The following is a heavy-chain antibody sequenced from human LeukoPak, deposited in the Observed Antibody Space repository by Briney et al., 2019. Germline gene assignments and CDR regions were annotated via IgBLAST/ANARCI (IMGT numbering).Heavy chain of an antibody. CDR3: EVVPNY. J-gene: IGHJ4*02. Sequence: ASVKISCKASGYTFTSYYMQWVRQAPGQGLEWVGIINPSDGSTSSAQKLQGRVTMTRDTSTSTVYMELSSLRSEDTAVYYCEVVPNYWGQGTLVTVSS. V-gene: IGHV1-46*01. CDR2: INPSDGST. CDR1: GYTFTSYY. D-gene: IGHD3-22*01.